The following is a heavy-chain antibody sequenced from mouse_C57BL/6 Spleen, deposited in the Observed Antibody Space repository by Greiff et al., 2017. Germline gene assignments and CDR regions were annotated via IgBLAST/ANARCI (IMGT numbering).Heavy chain of an antibody. Sequence: QVQLQQPGAELVMPGASVKLSCKASGYTFTSYWMHWVKQRPGQGLEWIGEIDPSDSYTNYNQKFKGKSTLTVDKSSSTAYMQLSSLTSEDSAVYYCARDGTTEGYFDVWGTGTTVTVSS. CDR2: IDPSDSYT. D-gene: IGHD1-1*01. CDR3: ARDGTTEGYFDV. J-gene: IGHJ1*03. CDR1: GYTFTSYW. V-gene: IGHV1-69*01.